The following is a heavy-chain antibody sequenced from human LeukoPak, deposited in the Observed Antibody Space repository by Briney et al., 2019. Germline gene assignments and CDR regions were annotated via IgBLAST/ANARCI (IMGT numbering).Heavy chain of an antibody. CDR3: AREPYDISGYGMDV. CDR2: IAYDGTNI. CDR1: QFTFNIYP. J-gene: IGHJ6*02. D-gene: IGHD3-22*01. Sequence: RSLRLSCAASQFTFNIYPMHWVRQAPGKGLEWVATIAYDGTNIFYADSVRGRFTISRDNSKSALFLEMNSLRGEDTAVYYCAREPYDISGYGMDVWGQGTMVTVSS. V-gene: IGHV3-30-3*01.